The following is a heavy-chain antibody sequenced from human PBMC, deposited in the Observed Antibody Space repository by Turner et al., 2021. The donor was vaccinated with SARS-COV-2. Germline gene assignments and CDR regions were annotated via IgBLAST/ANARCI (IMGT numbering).Heavy chain of an antibody. CDR2: IWYDGSNK. J-gene: IGHJ3*02. Sequence: QVQLVESGGGVVQPGRSLTLSCAASGFTFSSYGMHWVRQAPGKGLEWVAVIWYDGSNKYYADSVKGRITISRDKSKNTLYLQMNSLRAEDTAVYYCARDHYYDSSGYTLDAFDIWGQGTMVTISS. CDR3: ARDHYYDSSGYTLDAFDI. CDR1: GFTFSSYG. V-gene: IGHV3-33*01. D-gene: IGHD3-22*01.